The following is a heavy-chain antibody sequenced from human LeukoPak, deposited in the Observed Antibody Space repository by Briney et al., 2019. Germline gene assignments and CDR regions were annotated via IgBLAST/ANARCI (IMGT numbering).Heavy chain of an antibody. Sequence: GGFLRLSCAASGFTFSSYSMNWVRQAPGKGLEWVSAISGSGGSTYYADSVKGRFTISRDNSKNTLYLQMNSLRAEDTAVYYCAKDHTTVVPAAISWFDPWGQGTLVTVSS. CDR1: GFTFSSYS. D-gene: IGHD2-2*01. CDR3: AKDHTTVVPAAISWFDP. V-gene: IGHV3-23*01. J-gene: IGHJ5*02. CDR2: ISGSGGST.